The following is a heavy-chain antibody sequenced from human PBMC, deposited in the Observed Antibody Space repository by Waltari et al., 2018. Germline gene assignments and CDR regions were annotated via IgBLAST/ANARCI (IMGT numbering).Heavy chain of an antibody. J-gene: IGHJ3*02. V-gene: IGHV4-39*01. Sequence: QLQLQESGPGLVKPSETLSLTCTVSGGSISSSSYYWGWIRQPPGKGLEWIGSIYYSGGTSYTPARKSRVTISVDTSTNQFSLKLSAVTAADTAVYYCATPAHSSGWNDDAFDIWCQGTMVTVSS. CDR3: ATPAHSSGWNDDAFDI. D-gene: IGHD6-19*01. CDR2: IYYSGGT. CDR1: GGSISSSSYY.